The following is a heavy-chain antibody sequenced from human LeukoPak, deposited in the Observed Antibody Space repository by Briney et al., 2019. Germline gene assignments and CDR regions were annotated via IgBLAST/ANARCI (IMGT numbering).Heavy chain of an antibody. CDR1: GGTFSSYA. J-gene: IGHJ5*02. D-gene: IGHD3-3*01. V-gene: IGHV1-69*01. Sequence: SVKVSCKASGGTFSSYAISWVRQAPGRGLEWMGGIIPIFGTANYVQKFQGRVTITADESTSTAYMELSSLRSEDTAVYYCARDGPSRITIFGVPRRGDWFDPWGQGTLVTVSS. CDR3: ARDGPSRITIFGVPRRGDWFDP. CDR2: IIPIFGTA.